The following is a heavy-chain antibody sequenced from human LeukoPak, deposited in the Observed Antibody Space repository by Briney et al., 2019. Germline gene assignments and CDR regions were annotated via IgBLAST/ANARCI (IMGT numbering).Heavy chain of an antibody. V-gene: IGHV4-34*01. CDR1: GGSFSGYY. J-gene: IGHJ4*02. D-gene: IGHD3-10*01. CDR3: ARGSIRVVP. CDR2: INHSGST. Sequence: SETLSLTCAVYGGSFSGYYWSWIRQPPGKGLEWIGEINHSGSTNYNQSLKSRVTISVDTSKNQFSLKLSSVTAADTAVYYCARGSIRVVPWGQGTLVTVSS.